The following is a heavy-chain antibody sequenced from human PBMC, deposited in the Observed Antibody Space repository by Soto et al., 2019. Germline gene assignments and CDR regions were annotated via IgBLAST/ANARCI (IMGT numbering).Heavy chain of an antibody. CDR3: ARDRVGDGAYSLDY. V-gene: IGHV3-53*01. CDR2: HFTNGGP. Sequence: DVHLVESGGGLIQPGGSLGVSCAASGLGGDKLGWVCQAPGTGLEWVASHFTNGGPQYADSVKGRFTVSRDSATNTQYLRMSRLRVEDTAVYYCARDRVGDGAYSLDYWAQGILVTVSS. D-gene: IGHD3-10*01. CDR1: GLGGDK. J-gene: IGHJ4*02.